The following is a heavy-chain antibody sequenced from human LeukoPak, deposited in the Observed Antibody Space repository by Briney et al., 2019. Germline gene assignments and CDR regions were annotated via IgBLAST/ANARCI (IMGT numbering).Heavy chain of an antibody. CDR2: ISGSGGST. D-gene: IGHD2-2*01. CDR3: AKSGGGTPAARYYYYYMDV. CDR1: GFTFSSYV. J-gene: IGHJ6*03. V-gene: IGHV3-23*01. Sequence: PGGSLRLSCVASGFTFSSYVMSWVRQAPGKGLEWVSGISGSGGSTYYADSVKGRFSISRDNSKNTLYVQMNSLRAEDTAVYYCAKSGGGTPAARYYYYYMDVWGKGTTVTVSS.